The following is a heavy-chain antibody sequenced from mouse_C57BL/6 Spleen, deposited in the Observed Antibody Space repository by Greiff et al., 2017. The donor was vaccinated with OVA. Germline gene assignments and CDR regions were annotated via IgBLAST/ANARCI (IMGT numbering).Heavy chain of an antibody. CDR3: AREDYSNSGGAMDY. Sequence: QVQLQQSGPELVKPGASVKLSCKASGYTFTSYDINWVKQRPGQGLEWIGWIYPRDGSTKYNEKFKGKATLTVDTSSSTAYMELHSLTSEDSAVYFCAREDYSNSGGAMDYWGQGTSVTVSS. V-gene: IGHV1-85*01. D-gene: IGHD2-5*01. CDR2: IYPRDGST. CDR1: GYTFTSYD. J-gene: IGHJ4*01.